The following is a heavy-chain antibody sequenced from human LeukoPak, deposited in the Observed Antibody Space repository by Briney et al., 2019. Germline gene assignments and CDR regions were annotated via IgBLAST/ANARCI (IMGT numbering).Heavy chain of an antibody. CDR3: AKSVNHYGSGRAQDYYYYYMDV. CDR1: GYTFTGYY. Sequence: ASVKVSCKASGYTFTGYYMHWVRQAPGQGLEWMGWINPNSGGTNYAQKFQGRVTMTRDTSISTAYMELSRLRSDDTAVYYCAKSVNHYGSGRAQDYYYYYMDVWGKGTTVTISS. J-gene: IGHJ6*03. CDR2: INPNSGGT. V-gene: IGHV1-2*02. D-gene: IGHD3-10*01.